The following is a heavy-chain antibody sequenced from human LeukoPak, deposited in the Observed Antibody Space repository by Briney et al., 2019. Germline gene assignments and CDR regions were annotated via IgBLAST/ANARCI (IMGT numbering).Heavy chain of an antibody. D-gene: IGHD2-2*02. CDR2: IYYSGST. CDR3: ARRYCSGTSCYKRAPFDP. V-gene: IGHV4-59*08. CDR1: GGSISSYY. J-gene: IGHJ5*02. Sequence: PSETLSLTCTVPGGSISSYYWSWIRQPPGKGLEWIGYIYYSGSTNYNPSLKSRVTISVDTSKNQFSLKLSSVTAADTAVYYCARRYCSGTSCYKRAPFDPWGQGTLVTVSS.